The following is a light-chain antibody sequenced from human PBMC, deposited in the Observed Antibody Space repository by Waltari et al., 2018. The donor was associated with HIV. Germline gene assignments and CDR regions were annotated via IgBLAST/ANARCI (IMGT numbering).Light chain of an antibody. V-gene: IGKV4-1*01. CDR2: WAS. J-gene: IGKJ4*01. Sequence: DIEMTQSPDSLAVSLGERATINCKSSQSVLWSSNNKNYLAWYQQKPGQPPRLLIYWASTRESGVPDRFSGSGSGTDFTLTISRLQTEDVADYFCQQFYDTPLTFGGGTKVDI. CDR3: QQFYDTPLT. CDR1: QSVLWSSNNKNY.